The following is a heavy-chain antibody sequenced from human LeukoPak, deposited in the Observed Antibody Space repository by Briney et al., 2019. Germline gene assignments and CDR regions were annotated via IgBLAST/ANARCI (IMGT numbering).Heavy chain of an antibody. CDR3: ARDSPATSLFYYGMDV. Sequence: SETLSLTCTVSGGSISSYYWSWIRQPPGKGLEWIGYIYYTGSTNYNPSLKSRVTISVDTSKNQFSLKLSPVTAADTAVYYCARDSPATSLFYYGMDVWGHGTTVTVSS. CDR1: GGSISSYY. CDR2: IYYTGST. V-gene: IGHV4-59*01. D-gene: IGHD5-12*01. J-gene: IGHJ6*02.